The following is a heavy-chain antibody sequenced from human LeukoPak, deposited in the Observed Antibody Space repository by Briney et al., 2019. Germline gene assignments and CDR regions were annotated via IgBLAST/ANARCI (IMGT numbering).Heavy chain of an antibody. CDR1: GGSISSYY. CDR2: IYTSGST. Sequence: PSETLSLTCTVSGGSISSYYWGWIRQPAGKGLEWIGRIYTSGSTNYNPSLKSRVTMSVDTSKNQFSLKLSSVTAADTAVYYCARDRNDYVWGSYHLYWGQGTLVTVSS. J-gene: IGHJ4*02. D-gene: IGHD3-16*02. CDR3: ARDRNDYVWGSYHLY. V-gene: IGHV4-4*07.